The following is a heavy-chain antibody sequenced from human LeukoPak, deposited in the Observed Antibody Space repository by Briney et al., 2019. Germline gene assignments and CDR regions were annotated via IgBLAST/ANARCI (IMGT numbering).Heavy chain of an antibody. CDR1: GFTFSSYS. V-gene: IGHV3-21*01. J-gene: IGHJ4*02. CDR3: ARDGSYSSGWGHFDY. Sequence: GGSLRLSCAASGFTFSSYSMNWVRQAPGKGLEWVSSISSSSSYIYYADSVKGRFTISRDNAKNSLYLQMNSLRAEDTAVYYCARDGSYSSGWGHFDYWGQGTLVTVSS. D-gene: IGHD6-19*01. CDR2: ISSSSSYI.